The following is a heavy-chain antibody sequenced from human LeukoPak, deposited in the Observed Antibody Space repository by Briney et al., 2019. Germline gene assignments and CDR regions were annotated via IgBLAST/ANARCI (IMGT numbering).Heavy chain of an antibody. J-gene: IGHJ4*02. V-gene: IGHV1-46*01. D-gene: IGHD3-22*01. CDR3: ARDPGRKFLVYYYDSSGYSDY. CDR2: INPSGGST. Sequence: GASVTVSFKASGYTFTSYYMHWVRQAPGQGLEWMGIINPSGGSTSYAQKFQGRVTMTRDTSTSTVYMELSSLRSEDTAVYYCARDPGRKFLVYYYDSSGYSDYWGQGTLVTVSS. CDR1: GYTFTSYY.